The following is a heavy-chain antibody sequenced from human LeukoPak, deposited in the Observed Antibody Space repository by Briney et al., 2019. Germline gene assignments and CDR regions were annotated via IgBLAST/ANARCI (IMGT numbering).Heavy chain of an antibody. CDR3: ARDSSGTTGTAWDYYYGMDV. Sequence: ASVKVSCKASGYTFTGYYMHWERQAPGQGLEWMGWINPNSGGTNYAQKFQGRVTMTRDTSISTAYMELSRLRSDDTAVYYCARDSSGTTGTAWDYYYGMDVWGQGTTVTVSS. J-gene: IGHJ6*02. D-gene: IGHD1-1*01. CDR2: INPNSGGT. V-gene: IGHV1-2*02. CDR1: GYTFTGYY.